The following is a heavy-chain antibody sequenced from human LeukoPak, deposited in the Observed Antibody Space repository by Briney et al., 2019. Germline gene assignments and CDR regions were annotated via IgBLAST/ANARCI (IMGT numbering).Heavy chain of an antibody. V-gene: IGHV1-24*01. CDR2: FDPEDGET. J-gene: IGHJ4*02. CDR1: GYTLTELS. CDR3: ATSVEPNRSYGY. Sequence: ASVKVSCKVSGYTLTELSMHWVRQAPGQGLGWMGGFDPEDGETIYAQKFPGRVTMTEDTSTDTAYMELSSLRSEDTAVYYCATSVEPNRSYGYWGQGTLVTVSS. D-gene: IGHD3-16*01.